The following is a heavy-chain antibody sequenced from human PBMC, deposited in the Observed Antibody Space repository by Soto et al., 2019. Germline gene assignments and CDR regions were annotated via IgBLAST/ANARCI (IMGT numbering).Heavy chain of an antibody. J-gene: IGHJ6*02. V-gene: IGHV4-59*01. Sequence: SETLSLTCAVSAGSISGYYWCWIRQPPGKGLEWIGNVYYSGGAKYNPSVKRRVSISVDTSKNQFSLNLSSVTAADTAVYYCTRDGDGRMTTTPYYYYGMDVWGPGITVT. D-gene: IGHD2-21*02. CDR3: TRDGDGRMTTTPYYYYGMDV. CDR2: VYYSGGA. CDR1: AGSISGYY.